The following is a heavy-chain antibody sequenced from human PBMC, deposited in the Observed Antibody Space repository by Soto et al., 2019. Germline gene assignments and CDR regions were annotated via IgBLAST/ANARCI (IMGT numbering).Heavy chain of an antibody. CDR3: ARPIVVATTIKSAFDI. D-gene: IGHD2-21*02. V-gene: IGHV4-59*05. Sequence: SETLSLTCTVSGASISSYYWSWIRQPPGKGLEWIGSIYYTGSTTYYNPSLKSRVTISVDTSKNQFSLKLSSVTAADTAVYYCARPIVVATTIKSAFDIWGQGTMVTVSS. J-gene: IGHJ3*02. CDR2: IYYTGST. CDR1: GASISSYY.